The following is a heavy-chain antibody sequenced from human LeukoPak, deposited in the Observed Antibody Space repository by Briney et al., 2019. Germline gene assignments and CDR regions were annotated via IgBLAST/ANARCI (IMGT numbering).Heavy chain of an antibody. J-gene: IGHJ1*01. CDR2: IYPADSHT. CDR3: ARGGAVGTTTYFQH. V-gene: IGHV5-51*01. Sequence: GEPLKISCKGSGYSFSTYWIGWVRQMPGKGLEWMGIIYPADSHTRYSPSFQGQVTISADKSITTAYLQWSSLKASDTAMYYCARGGAVGTTTYFQHWGQGTLVTVSS. CDR1: GYSFSTYW. D-gene: IGHD1-26*01.